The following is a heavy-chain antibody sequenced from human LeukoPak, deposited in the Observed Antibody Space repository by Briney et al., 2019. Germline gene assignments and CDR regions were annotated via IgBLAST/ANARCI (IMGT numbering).Heavy chain of an antibody. CDR3: AARQTGLRFLTRWFDP. D-gene: IGHD3-3*01. J-gene: IGHJ5*02. Sequence: PSETLSLTCTVSGGSISSSSYYWGWIRQPPGKGLEWIGSIYYSGSTYYNPSLKSRVTISVDTSKNQFSLKLSSVTAADTAVYYCAARQTGLRFLTRWFDPRGQGTLVTVSS. CDR2: IYYSGST. CDR1: GGSISSSSYY. V-gene: IGHV4-39*07.